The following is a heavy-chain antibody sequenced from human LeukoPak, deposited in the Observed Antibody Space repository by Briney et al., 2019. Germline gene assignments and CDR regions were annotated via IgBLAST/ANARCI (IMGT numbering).Heavy chain of an antibody. Sequence: PSETLSLTRTVSGASISSSTYYWGWIRQPPGKGLEWIGSIYYSGSTYYNPSLKSRVTISVDTSKNQFSLKLSSVTAADTAVYYCARGRGEGRGISMVRGVRAPSFNWFDPWGHGTLVTVSS. J-gene: IGHJ5*02. CDR2: IYYSGST. CDR3: ARGRGEGRGISMVRGVRAPSFNWFDP. D-gene: IGHD3-10*01. V-gene: IGHV4-39*07. CDR1: GASISSSTYY.